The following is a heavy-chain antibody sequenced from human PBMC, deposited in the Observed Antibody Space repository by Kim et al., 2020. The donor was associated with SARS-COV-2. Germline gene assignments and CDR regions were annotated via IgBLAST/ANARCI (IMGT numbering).Heavy chain of an antibody. J-gene: IGHJ4*02. D-gene: IGHD4-4*01. CDR1: GGSVSSSSHY. CDR3: ARDGKGLQTYFDY. Sequence: SETLSLTCSVSGGSVSSSSHYWTWMRKPPGKGLEWIGYIHYTGSTKYNPSLKSRVTISIDTSKNQFSLKVTSVTVADTAVDYCARDGKGLQTYFDYWGQG. V-gene: IGHV4-61*01. CDR2: IHYTGST.